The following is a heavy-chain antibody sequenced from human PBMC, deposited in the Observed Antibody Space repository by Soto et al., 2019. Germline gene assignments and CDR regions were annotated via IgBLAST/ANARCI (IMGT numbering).Heavy chain of an antibody. CDR1: GGSISSSSYY. V-gene: IGHV4-39*01. CDR3: ARLRTIVAGTDGGMDV. J-gene: IGHJ6*02. Sequence: SETLSLTCTVSGGSISSSSYYWGWILQPPGKGLELIGSIYYIGITYYNPSLKSRVTISLDTSKNQFSLKLSSVTAADTAVYYCARLRTIVAGTDGGMDVWGQGTTVTVSS. D-gene: IGHD6-19*01. CDR2: IYYIGIT.